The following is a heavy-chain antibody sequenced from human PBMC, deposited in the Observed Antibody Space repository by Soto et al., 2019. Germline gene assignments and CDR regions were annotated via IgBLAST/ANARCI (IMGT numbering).Heavy chain of an antibody. CDR3: VRGVLS. CDR1: GGSISSGGYY. J-gene: IGHJ1*01. CDR2: IHHSGST. V-gene: IGHV4-31*03. Sequence: QVQLQESGPGLVKASQTLSLTCNVSGGSISSGGYYWTWIRQHPGKGLEWIGNIHHSGSTFYNPSLKSRVSISVDTSKNPFSLKRSSVTAADTAVYFCVRGVLSWGQGTMVTVSS. D-gene: IGHD3-10*01.